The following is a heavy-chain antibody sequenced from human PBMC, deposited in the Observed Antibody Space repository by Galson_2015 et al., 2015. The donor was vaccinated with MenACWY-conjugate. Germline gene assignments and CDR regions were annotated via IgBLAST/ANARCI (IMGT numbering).Heavy chain of an antibody. Sequence: SLRLSCAASGFTFSTYWMVWVRQAPGKGLEWVADIKQDGSQRFYMDSVRGRFTISRDNAKNSLYLQMNSLRAEDSAVYFCARVLNTLMVSFPSVCDYWGQGTLFSVTS. D-gene: IGHD2-8*01. CDR2: IKQDGSQR. J-gene: IGHJ4*02. V-gene: IGHV3-7*03. CDR3: ARVLNTLMVSFPSVCDY. CDR1: GFTFSTYW.